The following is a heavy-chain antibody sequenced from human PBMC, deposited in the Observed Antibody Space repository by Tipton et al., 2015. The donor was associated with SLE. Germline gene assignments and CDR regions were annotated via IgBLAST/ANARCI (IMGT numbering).Heavy chain of an antibody. V-gene: IGHV4-39*07. Sequence: TLSLTCTVSGGSITGGGCYWTWIRQPPGKGLEYIGSIFHSGSTFYNPSLKSRVTISVDSSKNQFSLRLDSVTAADTAMYYCARLTHYFDSWGQGTLVSVSS. CDR2: IFHSGST. CDR1: GGSITGGGCY. J-gene: IGHJ4*02. CDR3: ARLTHYFDS.